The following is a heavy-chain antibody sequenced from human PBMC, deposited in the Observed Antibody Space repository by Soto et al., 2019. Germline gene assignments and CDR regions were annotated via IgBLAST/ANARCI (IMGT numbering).Heavy chain of an antibody. CDR1: GGSISSSSYY. V-gene: IGHV4-39*01. Sequence: SETLSLTCTVSGGSISSSSYYWGWIRQPPGKGLEWIGSIYYRGSTYYNPSLKSRVTISVDTSKNQFSLKLSSVTAADTAVYYCARHGAAAAVSWFDPWGQGTLVTVSS. CDR3: ARHGAAAAVSWFDP. J-gene: IGHJ5*02. D-gene: IGHD6-13*01. CDR2: IYYRGST.